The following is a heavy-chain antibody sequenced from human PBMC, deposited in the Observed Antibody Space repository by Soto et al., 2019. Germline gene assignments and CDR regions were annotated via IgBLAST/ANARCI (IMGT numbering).Heavy chain of an antibody. CDR3: ARGYYDSSGYYKTPVSHYYYYGMDV. D-gene: IGHD3-22*01. J-gene: IGHJ6*02. Sequence: SVKVSCKASGGTFSSYAISWVRQAPGQGLEWMGGIIPIFGTANYAQKFQGRVTITADESTSTAYMELSSLRSEDTAVYYCARGYYDSSGYYKTPVSHYYYYGMDVWGQGTTVTVYS. CDR1: GGTFSSYA. CDR2: IIPIFGTA. V-gene: IGHV1-69*13.